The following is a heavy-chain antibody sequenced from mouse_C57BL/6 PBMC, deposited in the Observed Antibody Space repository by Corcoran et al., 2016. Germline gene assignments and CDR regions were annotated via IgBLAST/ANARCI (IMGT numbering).Heavy chain of an antibody. CDR2: INTYSGVP. Sequence: QIQLVQYGPQLKKPGETVKISCKASGYTFTNYGMSRVKQAPGKGLKWMGWINTYSGVPTYDDDFKGRFAFSLETSASTAYLQINNLKNEDTATYFCASPYYFDYWGQGTTLTVSS. CDR1: GYTFTNYG. CDR3: ASPYYFDY. J-gene: IGHJ2*01. V-gene: IGHV9-3*01.